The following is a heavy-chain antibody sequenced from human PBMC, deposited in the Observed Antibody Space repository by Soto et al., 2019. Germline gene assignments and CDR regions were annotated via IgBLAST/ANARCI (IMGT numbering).Heavy chain of an antibody. J-gene: IGHJ3*02. CDR2: ISAYNGNT. V-gene: IGHV1-18*01. CDR3: ARKPMTGSQSGAFDI. D-gene: IGHD3-9*01. Sequence: EASVKVSCKASGYTFTSYGISWVRQAPGQGLEWMGWISAYNGNTNYAQKLQGRVTMTTDTSTSTAYMELRSLRVEDTAMYFCARKPMTGSQSGAFDIWGQGTMVTVSS. CDR1: GYTFTSYG.